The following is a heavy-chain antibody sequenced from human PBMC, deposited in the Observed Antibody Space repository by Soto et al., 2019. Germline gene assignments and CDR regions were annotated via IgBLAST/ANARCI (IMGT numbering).Heavy chain of an antibody. V-gene: IGHV1-69*13. D-gene: IGHD3-22*01. Sequence: SVKVSCKASGGSFSGYGVSWVRQAPGQGLEWMGGVIPIFGTTEYAQKFQDRVALSADESMRTAYMQLSGLTSEDTAVYYCARGRGYYDSSGSRNWFDPWGQGTLVTVSS. CDR3: ARGRGYYDSSGSRNWFDP. CDR2: VIPIFGTT. J-gene: IGHJ5*02. CDR1: GGSFSGYG.